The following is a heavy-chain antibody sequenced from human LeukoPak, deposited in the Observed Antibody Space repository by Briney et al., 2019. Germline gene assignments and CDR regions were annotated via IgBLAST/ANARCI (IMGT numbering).Heavy chain of an antibody. CDR2: IYPGHSDT. CDR1: AYSFTSYW. Sequence: GESLKISCKGSAYSFTSYWIGWVRQIPGKGLEWMGIIYPGHSDTRYSPSFQGQVTISADNAITTAYLQWSILKASDTAMYYCARKPVQDIFNGYWGGNWFDPWGQGTLVTVSS. D-gene: IGHD3-9*01. CDR3: ARKPVQDIFNGYWGGNWFDP. V-gene: IGHV5-51*01. J-gene: IGHJ5*02.